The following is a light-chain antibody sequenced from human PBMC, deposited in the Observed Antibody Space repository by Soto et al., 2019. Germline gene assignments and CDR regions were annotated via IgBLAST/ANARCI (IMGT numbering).Light chain of an antibody. CDR1: QSVDSW. J-gene: IGKJ4*01. CDR2: QTS. CDR3: QQYKSFSLT. Sequence: DIQMTQSPSTLSASIGDRVTITCRASQSVDSWLAWYQQKPGKAPKLLIYQTSNLQSGVPSRFSGSGSGTEFSLTISSLQPDDFATYYCQQYKSFSLTFAGGTKVDIK. V-gene: IGKV1-5*03.